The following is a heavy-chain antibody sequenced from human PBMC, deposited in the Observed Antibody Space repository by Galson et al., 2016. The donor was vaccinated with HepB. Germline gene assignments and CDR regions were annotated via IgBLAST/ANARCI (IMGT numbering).Heavy chain of an antibody. D-gene: IGHD1/OR15-1a*01. CDR3: AKGTTLQVHFGYFDH. V-gene: IGHV3-72*01. Sequence: SLRLSCAASGFTFSDHYMDWVRQAPGRGLEWVGRSRNKASSYTTEYAASVKGRFTISRDVSKNSMYLQMNSLRVEDTAVYYCAKGTTLQVHFGYFDHWGQGTLVTVSS. CDR1: GFTFSDHY. J-gene: IGHJ4*02. CDR2: SRNKASSYTT.